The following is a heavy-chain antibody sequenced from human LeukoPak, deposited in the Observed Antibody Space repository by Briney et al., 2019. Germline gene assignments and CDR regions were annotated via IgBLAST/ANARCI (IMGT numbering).Heavy chain of an antibody. CDR2: IYWNDDK. Sequence: ESGPTLVKPTQTLTLTCTFSGFSLSTSGVGVGWIRQPPGKALEWLALIYWNDDKRYSPSLRSRLTITKDTSKNQVVLTMTNMDPVDTASYYCAHRGASSSSGWFAEYFQHWGQGTLVTASS. CDR3: AHRGASSSSGWFAEYFQH. D-gene: IGHD6-6*01. V-gene: IGHV2-5*01. J-gene: IGHJ1*01. CDR1: GFSLSTSGVG.